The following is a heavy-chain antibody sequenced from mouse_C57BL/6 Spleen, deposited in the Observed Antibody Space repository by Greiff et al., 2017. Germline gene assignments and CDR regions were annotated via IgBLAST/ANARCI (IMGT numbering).Heavy chain of an antibody. CDR2: INYDGSST. CDR1: GFTFSDYY. J-gene: IGHJ1*03. D-gene: IGHD1-1*02. Sequence: EVKLMESEGGLVQPGSSMKLSCTASGFTFSDYYMAWVRQVPEKGLEWVANINYDGSSTYYLDSLKSRFIISRDNAKNILYLQMSSLKSEDTATYYCAREDYGTGWYFDVWGTGTTVTVSS. V-gene: IGHV5-16*01. CDR3: AREDYGTGWYFDV.